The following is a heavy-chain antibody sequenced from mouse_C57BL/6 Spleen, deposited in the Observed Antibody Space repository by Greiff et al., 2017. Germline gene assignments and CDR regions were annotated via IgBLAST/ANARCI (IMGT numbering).Heavy chain of an antibody. J-gene: IGHJ2*01. Sequence: QVQLQQPGAELVKPGASVKLSCKAFGYTFTSYRMHWMKQRHGQGLEWIGIFHPNGGSPNYNAKFRGKATLTVDKSSSTAYMQLSSLTSDDSAVYYSAHLTTVNYFDYWGQGTTLTVSS. V-gene: IGHV1-64*01. CDR2: FHPNGGSP. CDR1: GYTFTSYR. CDR3: AHLTTVNYFDY. D-gene: IGHD1-1*01.